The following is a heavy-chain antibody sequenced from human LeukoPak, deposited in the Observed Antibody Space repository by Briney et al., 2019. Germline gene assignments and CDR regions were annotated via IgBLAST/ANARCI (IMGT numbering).Heavy chain of an antibody. CDR3: AREDYYDSSGAR. CDR2: VSTSGST. Sequence: SETLSLTCTVSGGSISSGSYYWSWIRQPAGQGLEWIGRVSTSGSTNYNPSLKSRVTISVDTSKNQISLKLSSVTAADTAVYHCAREDYYDSSGARWGQGILVTVSS. J-gene: IGHJ4*02. V-gene: IGHV4-61*02. CDR1: GGSISSGSYY. D-gene: IGHD3-22*01.